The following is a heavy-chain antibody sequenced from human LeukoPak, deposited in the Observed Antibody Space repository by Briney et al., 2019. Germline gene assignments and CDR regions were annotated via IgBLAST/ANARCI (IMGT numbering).Heavy chain of an antibody. CDR1: GGTFSSYA. CDR3: ASSIVLVVAAFQALYY. J-gene: IGHJ4*02. V-gene: IGHV1-69*05. Sequence: ASGKVACKASGGTFSSYAVSWVRQAPGQGLEWKGRIIPIVGTANYAHKFQGSVTITTDETTSTAYLKLSSLRSEDTAVYSWASSIVLVVAAFQALYYWGQGTLVTVSS. CDR2: IIPIVGTA. D-gene: IGHD2-15*01.